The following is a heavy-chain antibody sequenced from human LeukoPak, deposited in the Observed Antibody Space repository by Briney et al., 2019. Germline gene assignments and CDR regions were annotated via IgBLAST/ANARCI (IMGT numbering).Heavy chain of an antibody. CDR1: GYTFTSYD. D-gene: IGHD5-12*01. Sequence: GASVKVSCKASGYTFTSYDTNWVRQATGQGLEWMGWMNPNSGSTNYAQNLQGRVTMTTDTSTSTAYMELRSLRSDDTAVYYCARGRGSTSRYWGQGTLVTVSS. J-gene: IGHJ4*02. CDR3: ARGRGSTSRY. CDR2: MNPNSGST. V-gene: IGHV1-18*01.